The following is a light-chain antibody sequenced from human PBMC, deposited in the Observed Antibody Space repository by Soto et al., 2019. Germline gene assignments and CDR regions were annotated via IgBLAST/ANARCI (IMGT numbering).Light chain of an antibody. J-gene: IGLJ1*01. CDR3: NSYAGSYTLYV. Sequence: QSVLTQPRSVSGSPGQSVAISCAGTSSDVGGYNYVSWYQQHPGKAPKLMIYDVTKRPSGVPDRFSGSKSGNTASLTISGLQADDEADYYCNSYAGSYTLYVFGTGTKVTVL. CDR1: SSDVGGYNY. V-gene: IGLV2-11*01. CDR2: DVT.